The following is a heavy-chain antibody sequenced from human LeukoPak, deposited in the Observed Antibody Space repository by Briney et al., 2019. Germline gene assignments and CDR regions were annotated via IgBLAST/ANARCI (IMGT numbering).Heavy chain of an antibody. CDR2: ISGSGSGGST. CDR3: AKAGSIRFDY. CDR1: GFTFSSYA. Sequence: GGSLRLSCAASGFTFSSYAMSWVRQAPGKGLEWVSGISGSGSGGSTYYADSVKGRFTISRDNSKNALYLQMNSLRAEDTAVYYCAKAGSIRFDYWGQGTLVTVSS. D-gene: IGHD1-26*01. V-gene: IGHV3-23*01. J-gene: IGHJ4*02.